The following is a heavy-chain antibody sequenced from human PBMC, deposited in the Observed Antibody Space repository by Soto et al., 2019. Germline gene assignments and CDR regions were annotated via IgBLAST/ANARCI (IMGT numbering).Heavy chain of an antibody. CDR1: GYTFTSYG. Sequence: ASVKVSCKASGYTFTSYGISWVRQAPGQGLEWMGWISADNGNTNYAQKLQGRVTMTTNTSTSTAYMELSSLRYEDTAVYYCARGDQFGFGVDYWGQGTLVTVSS. V-gene: IGHV1-18*01. CDR2: ISADNGNT. J-gene: IGHJ4*02. CDR3: ARGDQFGFGVDY. D-gene: IGHD3-10*01.